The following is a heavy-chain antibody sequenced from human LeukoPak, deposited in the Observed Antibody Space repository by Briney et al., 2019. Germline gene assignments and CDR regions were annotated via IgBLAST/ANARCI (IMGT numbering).Heavy chain of an antibody. J-gene: IGHJ5*02. V-gene: IGHV4-34*01. D-gene: IGHD5-18*01. CDR2: IYHSGST. CDR1: GGSFSGYY. Sequence: PSETLSLTCAVYGGSFSGYYWSWIRQPPGKGLEWIGEIYHSGSTNYNPSLKSRVTISEDKSKNQFSLKLSFVTAADTAVYYCARSMVIGWFDPWGQGTLVTVSS. CDR3: ARSMVIGWFDP.